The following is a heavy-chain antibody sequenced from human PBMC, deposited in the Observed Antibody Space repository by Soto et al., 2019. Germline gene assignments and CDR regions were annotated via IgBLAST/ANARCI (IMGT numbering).Heavy chain of an antibody. CDR2: RNPNSGNT. Sequence: QVQLVQSGAEVKKPGASVKVSCKASGYTFTSYDINWVRQATGQGLEWMGWRNPNSGNTGYAQKFQGRVSMTRNTSISTAYMELRSLRSEDTAVYYCARRVDANIVQVYGMDVWGQGTTVTVS. J-gene: IGHJ6*02. V-gene: IGHV1-8*01. CDR3: ARRVDANIVQVYGMDV. CDR1: GYTFTSYD. D-gene: IGHD2-8*02.